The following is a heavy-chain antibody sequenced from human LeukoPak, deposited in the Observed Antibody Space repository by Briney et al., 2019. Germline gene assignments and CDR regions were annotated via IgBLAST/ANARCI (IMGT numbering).Heavy chain of an antibody. D-gene: IGHD5-12*01. V-gene: IGHV1-18*04. CDR1: GYTFTSYY. CDR3: AGGFGPQFDY. Sequence: GASVKVSCKASGYTFTSYYMHWVRQAPGQGLEWMGWISAYNGNTNYAQKLQGRVTMTTDTSTSTAYMELRSLRSDDTAVYYCAGGFGPQFDYWGQGTLVTVSS. CDR2: ISAYNGNT. J-gene: IGHJ4*02.